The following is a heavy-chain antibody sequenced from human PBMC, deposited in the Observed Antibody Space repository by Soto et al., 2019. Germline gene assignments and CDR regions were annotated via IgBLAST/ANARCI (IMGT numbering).Heavy chain of an antibody. CDR1: GFTFSDYY. CDR2: ITNSGTI. CDR3: ARDWNSND. V-gene: IGHV3-11*01. J-gene: IGHJ4*02. D-gene: IGHD1-7*01. Sequence: GSLRLSCAASGFTFSDYYMSWIRQAPGKGLEWVSYITNSGTIYYADSVKGRFTISRDNAKNLLFLQMNSLRAEDTALYYCARDWNSNDWGQGTLVTSPQ.